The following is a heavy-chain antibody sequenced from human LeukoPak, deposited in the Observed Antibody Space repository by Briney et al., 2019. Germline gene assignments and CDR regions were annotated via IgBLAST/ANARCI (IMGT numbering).Heavy chain of an antibody. J-gene: IGHJ2*01. CDR1: AGSFSGYY. D-gene: IGHD2-15*01. V-gene: IGHV4-34*01. Sequence: SETLSLTCAVYAGSFSGYYWSWIRQPPGKGLEWIGEINHSGSTNYNPSLKSRVTISVDTSKNQFSLKLSSVTAADTAVYYCARKVYCSGGSCYYWYFDLWGRGTLVTVSS. CDR2: INHSGST. CDR3: ARKVYCSGGSCYYWYFDL.